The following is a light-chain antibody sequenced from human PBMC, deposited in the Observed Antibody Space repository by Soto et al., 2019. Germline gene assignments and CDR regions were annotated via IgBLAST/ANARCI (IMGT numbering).Light chain of an antibody. Sequence: DIQMTQSPSSLSACVGDRVTITCRASQSISSYLNWYQQKPGKAPKLLIYAASSLQSGVPSRFSGSGSGTDFTLTISSLQPEDFATYYCQQSYSTPSITFGQGTRLEIK. CDR2: AAS. J-gene: IGKJ5*01. V-gene: IGKV1-39*01. CDR1: QSISSY. CDR3: QQSYSTPSIT.